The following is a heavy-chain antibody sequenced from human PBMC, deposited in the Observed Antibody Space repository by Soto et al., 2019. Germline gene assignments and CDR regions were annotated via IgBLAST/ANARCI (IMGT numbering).Heavy chain of an antibody. CDR1: GFTFSNYA. V-gene: IGHV3-23*01. D-gene: IGHD2-15*01. CDR3: AKAGCSGGTCYLYYFDY. J-gene: IGHJ4*02. Sequence: XGSLRLSFAASGFTFSNYAMSWVGKAPGRGLEWVSTIIGRGGNTYYADSVKGRFTISRDNSRNTLYLQMDSLRVEDSAVYSCAKAGCSGGTCYLYYFDYWGQGALVTVSS. CDR2: IIGRGGNT.